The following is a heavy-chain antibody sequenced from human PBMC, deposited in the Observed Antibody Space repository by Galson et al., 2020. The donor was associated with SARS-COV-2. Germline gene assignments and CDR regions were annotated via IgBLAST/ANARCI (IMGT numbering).Heavy chain of an antibody. Sequence: GASVKVSCKASGYTFTNFDINWVRQAPGQGLEWMGWMNPKSGNTAYAQNFQARVIMTRDTSKRTVDMEVRSLRSDDTAVYYCARGPPPYDFLSGRTPNALDIWGQGTLVTVSA. V-gene: IGHV1-8*01. D-gene: IGHD3-3*01. CDR3: ARGPPPYDFLSGRTPNALDI. CDR1: GYTFTNFD. CDR2: MNPKSGNT. J-gene: IGHJ3*02.